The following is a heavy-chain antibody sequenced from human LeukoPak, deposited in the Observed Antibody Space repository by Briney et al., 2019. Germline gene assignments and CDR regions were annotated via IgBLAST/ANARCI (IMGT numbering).Heavy chain of an antibody. Sequence: AAVKVSCKASGGTFRSYAITWVRQAPGQGLEWMGGIIPIFGATNYAQRFHDRVTLTADRATSTAYMELRSLTSEDTAVYYCERDLSTNTPMPANFWGQGTLVTVSS. CDR3: ERDLSTNTPMPANF. CDR1: GGTFRSYA. CDR2: IIPIFGAT. V-gene: IGHV1-69*06. J-gene: IGHJ4*02. D-gene: IGHD5-18*01.